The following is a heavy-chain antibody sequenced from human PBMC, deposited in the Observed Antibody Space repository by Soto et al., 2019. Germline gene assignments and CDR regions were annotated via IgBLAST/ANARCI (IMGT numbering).Heavy chain of an antibody. CDR3: ARDPGYSSSWSNFDY. J-gene: IGHJ4*02. CDR2: ISSSSSYT. V-gene: IGHV3-11*06. Sequence: GSLRLSCAASGFTFSDYYMSWIRQAPGKGLEWVSYISSSSSYTNYADSVKGRFTISRDNAKNSLYLQMNSLRAEDTAVYYCARDPGYSSSWSNFDYWGQGTLVTVSS. CDR1: GFTFSDYY. D-gene: IGHD6-13*01.